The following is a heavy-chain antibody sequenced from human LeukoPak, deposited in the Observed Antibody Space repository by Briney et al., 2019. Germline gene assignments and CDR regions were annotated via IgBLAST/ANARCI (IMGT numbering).Heavy chain of an antibody. CDR2: IYPSGST. V-gene: IGHV4-4*07. CDR3: ARGRTYCGADRHYPDALDI. D-gene: IGHD2-21*02. CDR1: GDSITDYY. J-gene: IGHJ3*02. Sequence: PSETLSLTCTVSGDSITDYYYNWIRQPAGKGLEWIGRIYPSGSTNYNPSLKSRVIISLDKSKNQFSLKVTSVTTADTAVYYCARGRTYCGADRHYPDALDIWGQGTLVTVSS.